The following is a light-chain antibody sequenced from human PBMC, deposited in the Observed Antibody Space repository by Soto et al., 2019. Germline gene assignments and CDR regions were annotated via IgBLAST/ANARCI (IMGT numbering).Light chain of an antibody. CDR2: DVS. CDR1: SGDVGAYNY. CDR3: CSYAGSYTFYVV. V-gene: IGLV2-14*03. Sequence: QSALTQPASVSGSPGQSITISCTGTSGDVGAYNYVSWYQQHPGKAPKLMIYDVSNRPSGVSNRFSGSKSGNTASLTISGLQAEDEADYYCCSYAGSYTFYVVFGGGTKVTVL. J-gene: IGLJ2*01.